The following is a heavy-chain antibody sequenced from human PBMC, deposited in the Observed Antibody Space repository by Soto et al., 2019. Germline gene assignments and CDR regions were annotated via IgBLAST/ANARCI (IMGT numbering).Heavy chain of an antibody. J-gene: IGHJ6*03. Sequence: GGSLRLSCAASGCTFISYWMHWVRQAPGKGLVWVSRINSDGSSTSYADSVKGRFTISRDNAKNTLYLQMNSLRAEDTAVYYCARDTEITMALYYMDVWGKGTTVTVSS. CDR1: GCTFISYW. D-gene: IGHD3-10*01. V-gene: IGHV3-74*01. CDR2: INSDGSST. CDR3: ARDTEITMALYYMDV.